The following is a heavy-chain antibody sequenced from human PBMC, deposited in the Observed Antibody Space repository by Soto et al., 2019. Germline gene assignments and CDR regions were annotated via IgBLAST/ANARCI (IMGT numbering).Heavy chain of an antibody. CDR3: ARGGQGIRTSYFDY. CDR1: GFTFSDHY. D-gene: IGHD2-2*01. J-gene: IGHJ4*02. Sequence: EVQVVESGGGLVQPGGSLRLSCAASGFTFSDHYMDWVRQAPGKGLEWVGRSRNKGNSYFTEYAASVRGRFTISRDDSGNSMYLQMNTLKTEDTAVYYCARGGQGIRTSYFDYWGLGTLVTVSS. V-gene: IGHV3-72*01. CDR2: SRNKGNSYFT.